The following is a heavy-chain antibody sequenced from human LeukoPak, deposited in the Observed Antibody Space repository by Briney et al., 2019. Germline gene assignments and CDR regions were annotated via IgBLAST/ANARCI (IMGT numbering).Heavy chain of an antibody. CDR1: GGSISSGSYY. J-gene: IGHJ6*03. D-gene: IGHD6-6*01. CDR2: IYTSGST. Sequence: SETLSLTCTVSGGSISSGSYYWSWIRQPAWKGLEWIGRIYTSGSTNYNPSLKSRVTISVDTSKNQFSLKLSSVTAADTAVYYCARDSIAARRNYYMDVWGKGTTVTASS. CDR3: ARDSIAARRNYYMDV. V-gene: IGHV4-61*02.